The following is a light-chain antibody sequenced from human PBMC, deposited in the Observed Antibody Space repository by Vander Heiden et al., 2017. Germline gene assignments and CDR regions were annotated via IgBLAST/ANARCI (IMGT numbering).Light chain of an antibody. CDR1: TGAVTSGHY. CDR2: DTS. J-gene: IGLJ2*01. Sequence: QAVVTQEPSLTVSPGGTVTLTCGSSTGAVTSGHYPYWFQQKPGQAPRTLIYDTSNKRSWTPARFSGSLLGGKAALTLSGAQPEDEAEYYCLLSYSGAGVVFGGGTKLTVL. CDR3: LLSYSGAGVV. V-gene: IGLV7-46*01.